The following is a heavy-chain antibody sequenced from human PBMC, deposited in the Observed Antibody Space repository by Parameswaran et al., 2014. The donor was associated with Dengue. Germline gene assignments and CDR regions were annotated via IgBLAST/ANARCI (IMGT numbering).Heavy chain of an antibody. CDR3: ARQVTIFGVVGFDY. J-gene: IGHJ4*02. D-gene: IGHD3-3*01. V-gene: IGHV4-39*01. Sequence: WIRQPPGKGLEWIGSIYYSGSTYYNPSLKSRVTISVDTSKNQFSLKLSSVTAADTAVYYCARQVTIFGVVGFDYWGQGTPGHRLL. CDR2: IYYSGST.